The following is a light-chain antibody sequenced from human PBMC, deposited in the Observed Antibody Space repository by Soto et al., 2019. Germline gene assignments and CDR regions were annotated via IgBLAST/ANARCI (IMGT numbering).Light chain of an antibody. CDR1: QEISNY. CDR2: AAS. Sequence: DIQMIQSPSSLSASVGDRVTITCQASQEISNYLNWYQQKPGQAPKLLIYAASNLERGVPSRFNGSGSGTDFTFPIRSLQPEDFATYYCQQYDNLPRTFGQGTKVEIK. J-gene: IGKJ1*01. CDR3: QQYDNLPRT. V-gene: IGKV1-33*01.